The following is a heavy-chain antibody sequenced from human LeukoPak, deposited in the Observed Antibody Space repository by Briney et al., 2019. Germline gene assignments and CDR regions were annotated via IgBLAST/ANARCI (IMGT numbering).Heavy chain of an antibody. D-gene: IGHD3-22*01. CDR2: ISSTSGYI. CDR3: ARDREYYDSSGYYFPADDY. J-gene: IGHJ4*02. CDR1: GFTFTNYR. Sequence: PGGSLRLSCAASGFTFTNYRMTWVRQAPGKGLEWVSSISSTSGYIFYADSVKGRFTISRDNAKNSLYLQMNSLRAEDTAVYYCARDREYYDSSGYYFPADDYWGQGTLVTVSS. V-gene: IGHV3-21*01.